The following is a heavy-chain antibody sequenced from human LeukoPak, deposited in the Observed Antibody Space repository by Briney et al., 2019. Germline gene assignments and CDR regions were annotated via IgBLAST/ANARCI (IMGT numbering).Heavy chain of an antibody. J-gene: IGHJ4*02. Sequence: GGSLRLSCAASGFTFSSYGMTWVRQAPGKGLEWVSAISDNGGNSYYADSVKGRFTISRDNSKNTLFLQMNSLRGEDTAVYYCAKRVPYTSSWPSLDYWAREPWSPSPQ. D-gene: IGHD6-13*01. CDR3: AKRVPYTSSWPSLDY. V-gene: IGHV3-23*01. CDR1: GFTFSSYG. CDR2: ISDNGGNS.